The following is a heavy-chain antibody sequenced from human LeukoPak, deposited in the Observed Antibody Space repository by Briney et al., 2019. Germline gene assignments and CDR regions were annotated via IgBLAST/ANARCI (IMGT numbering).Heavy chain of an antibody. CDR1: GGSISSHY. Sequence: ASETLSLTCTVSGGSISSHYWSWVRQPPGKGLEWIGYVLVNVRTKDNPSLNSRFTLSADTSKNQFSLRLTSVTAADTAVYYCATIKRGNIFGFFDFWGQGILVTVSS. CDR3: ATIKRGNIFGFFDF. CDR2: VLVNVRT. D-gene: IGHD5-18*01. J-gene: IGHJ4*02. V-gene: IGHV4-59*11.